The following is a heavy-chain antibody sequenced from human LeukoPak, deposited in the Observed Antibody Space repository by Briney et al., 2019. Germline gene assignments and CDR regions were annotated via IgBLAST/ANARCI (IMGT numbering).Heavy chain of an antibody. V-gene: IGHV4-4*07. CDR3: ARDGPNGGLL. D-gene: IGHD7-27*01. J-gene: IGHJ4*02. CDR1: GGSICGYS. Sequence: PSETLSLTCTVSGGSICGYSWSWIRQPAGKGLEWIGRIYSSGSTNYNPPLKSRVTMSVDTSKNQFSLKLSSVTAADTAVYYCARDGPNGGLLWGQGTLVTVSS. CDR2: IYSSGST.